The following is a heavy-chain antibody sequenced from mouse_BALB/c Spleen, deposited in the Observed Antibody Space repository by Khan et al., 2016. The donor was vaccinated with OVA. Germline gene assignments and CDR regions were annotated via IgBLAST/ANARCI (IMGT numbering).Heavy chain of an antibody. Sequence: EVKLVESGGGSVKPGESLKVSCAASGFTFSNYGMSWVRQTPEKRMEWVASISSGGNTYYPDSVKGRFTISRDNVRNILYLQMSSRRSEDTAMYYCARDYWFVYWGQGTLVTVSA. CDR2: ISSGGNT. CDR1: GFTFSNYG. V-gene: IGHV5-6-5*01. CDR3: ARDYWFVY. J-gene: IGHJ3*01.